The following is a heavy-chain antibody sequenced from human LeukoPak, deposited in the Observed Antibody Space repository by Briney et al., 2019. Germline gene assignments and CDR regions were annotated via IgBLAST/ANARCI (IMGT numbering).Heavy chain of an antibody. D-gene: IGHD5-24*01. CDR2: INGDGSST. J-gene: IGHJ3*02. CDR1: GFTFSSYW. V-gene: IGHV3-74*01. Sequence: GGSLRLSCSASGFTFSSYWMHWVRPAPGKRLVWVSRINGDGSSTSYADSVKGRFTISRDNAKNTLYLQMSSLSAEDTAVYYCARDGYNLDAFDIWGQGTMVTVSS. CDR3: ARDGYNLDAFDI.